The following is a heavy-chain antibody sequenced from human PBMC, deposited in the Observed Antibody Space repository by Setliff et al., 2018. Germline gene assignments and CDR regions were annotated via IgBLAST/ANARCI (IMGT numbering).Heavy chain of an antibody. CDR3: AKVRSSAWSIVYYYMDV. D-gene: IGHD6-13*01. CDR2: IKQDGSEK. V-gene: IGHV3-7*03. Sequence: PGGSLRLSCAASGFTFSSYWMIWVRQAPGKGLEWVANIKQDGSEKYYVDSVKGRFTISRDNAKNSLYLQMNSLRAEDTAVYYCAKVRSSAWSIVYYYMDVWGKGTTVTVSS. CDR1: GFTFSSYW. J-gene: IGHJ6*03.